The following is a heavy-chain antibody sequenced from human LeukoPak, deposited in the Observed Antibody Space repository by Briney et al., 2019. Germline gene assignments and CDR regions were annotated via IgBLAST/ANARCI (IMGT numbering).Heavy chain of an antibody. J-gene: IGHJ4*02. CDR1: GFTFSSYA. CDR2: ISDSGGST. CDR3: AKDGVWQSYYFDY. V-gene: IGHV3-23*01. Sequence: GGFLRLSCAASGFTFSSYAMSWVPQAPGKGLEWVSAISDSGGSTYYADSVRGRLTISRASSKNTVFLQMNSLRAEDTAIYYCAKDGVWQSYYFDYWGQGTLVTVSS. D-gene: IGHD6-19*01.